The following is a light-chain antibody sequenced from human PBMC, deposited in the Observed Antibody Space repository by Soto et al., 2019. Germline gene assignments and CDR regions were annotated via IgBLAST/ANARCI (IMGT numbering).Light chain of an antibody. CDR3: QSYDSSLSPYV. CDR1: SSNIGAGYD. Sequence: QSVLTQPPSVSGAPGQRVTISCTGSSSNIGAGYDVHWYQQLPGTAPKLLIYGNSNRPSGVPDRFSGSKSGTSASLAITGLQAEDEAGYYCQSYDSSLSPYVFGTGTKLTVL. J-gene: IGLJ1*01. CDR2: GNS. V-gene: IGLV1-40*01.